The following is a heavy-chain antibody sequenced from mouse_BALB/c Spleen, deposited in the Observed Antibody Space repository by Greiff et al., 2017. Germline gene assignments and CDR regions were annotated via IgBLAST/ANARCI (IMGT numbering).Heavy chain of an antibody. J-gene: IGHJ4*01. CDR3: VSHLLTDYYAMDY. CDR2: IRSKSNNYAT. CDR1: GFTFNTNA. V-gene: IGHV10S3*01. Sequence: EVQLVETGGGLVQPKGSLKLSCAASGFTFNTNAMNWVRQAPGKGLEWVARIRSKSNNYATYYADSVKDRFTISRDDSQSMLYLQMNNLKTEDTAMYYCVSHLLTDYYAMDYWGQGTSVTVSS. D-gene: IGHD2-1*01.